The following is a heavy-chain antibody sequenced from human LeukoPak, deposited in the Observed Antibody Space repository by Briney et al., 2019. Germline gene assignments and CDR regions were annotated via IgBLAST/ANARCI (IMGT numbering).Heavy chain of an antibody. CDR2: IGYEGVHK. CDR1: GFTFNNFG. V-gene: IGHV3-30*02. J-gene: IGHJ4*02. D-gene: IGHD4-23*01. Sequence: GGSLRPSCAASGFTFNNFGMHWVRQAPGKGLEWVSFIGYEGVHKYYADSVKGRFTISKDNSKATLYLQMNSLRPEDTAVYYCAKDLHGGYSSDYWGQGTLVTVFS. CDR3: AKDLHGGYSSDY.